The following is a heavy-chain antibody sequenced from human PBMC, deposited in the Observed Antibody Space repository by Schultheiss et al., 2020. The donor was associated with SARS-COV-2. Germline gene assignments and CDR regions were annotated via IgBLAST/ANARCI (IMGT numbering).Heavy chain of an antibody. CDR3: ARLRNYDILTGYPAGDAFDI. CDR1: GGYISSGGYY. D-gene: IGHD3-9*01. J-gene: IGHJ3*02. V-gene: IGHV4-31*01. CDR2: IYYSGST. Sequence: SETLSLTCTVSGGYISSGGYYWSWIRQHPGKGLEWIGYIYYSGSTYYNPSLKSLVTISVDTSKNQFSLKLSSVTAADTAVYYCARLRNYDILTGYPAGDAFDIWGQGTMVTVSS.